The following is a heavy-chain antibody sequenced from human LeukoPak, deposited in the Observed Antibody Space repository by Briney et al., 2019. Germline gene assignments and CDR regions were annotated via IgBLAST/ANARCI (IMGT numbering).Heavy chain of an antibody. CDR3: ARASRIAARPDAFDI. Sequence: SSETLSLTCTVSGGSISSYYWSWIRQPPGKGLEWIGYIYYSGSTNYNPSLKSRVTISVDTSKNQFSLKLSSVTAADTAVYYCARASRIAARPDAFDIWGQGTMVTVSS. CDR2: IYYSGST. D-gene: IGHD6-6*01. V-gene: IGHV4-59*01. CDR1: GGSISSYY. J-gene: IGHJ3*02.